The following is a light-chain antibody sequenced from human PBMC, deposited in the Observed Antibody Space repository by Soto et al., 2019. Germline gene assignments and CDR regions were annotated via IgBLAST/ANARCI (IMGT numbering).Light chain of an antibody. CDR2: AAS. J-gene: IGKJ1*01. CDR3: QQYNSYFQT. Sequence: IPLSPSTSSLSSSVGDRVPITCLASQSISSYLNWYQQKPGKAPKLLIYAASSLQSGVPSRFSGSGSGTEFTLTISSLQHDDFATYYCQQYNSYFQTFGQGTKVDIK. V-gene: IGKV1-39*01. CDR1: QSISSY.